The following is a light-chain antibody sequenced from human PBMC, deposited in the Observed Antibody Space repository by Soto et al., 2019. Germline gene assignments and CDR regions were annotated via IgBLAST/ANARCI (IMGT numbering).Light chain of an antibody. J-gene: IGKJ4*01. Sequence: DIQMTQSPSSLSASVGDRVTITCRASQSISTYVSWYQHRPGKAPKLLIYSASTLQSGVPPRFSGSGSGTEFTLTISRLQPEDFATYYCQQSFNTLTFGGGTKVEIE. CDR1: QSISTY. V-gene: IGKV1-39*01. CDR3: QQSFNTLT. CDR2: SAS.